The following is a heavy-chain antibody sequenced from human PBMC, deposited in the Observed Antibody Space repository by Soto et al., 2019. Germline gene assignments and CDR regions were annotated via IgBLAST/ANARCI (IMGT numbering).Heavy chain of an antibody. V-gene: IGHV4-31*03. CDR3: ATVEYRFGELIFDS. J-gene: IGHJ4*02. CDR2: IYYSGST. CDR1: GGSISSGGYY. Sequence: SETLSLTCTVSGGSISSGGYYWSWIRQHPGKGLEWIGYIYYSGSTYYNPSLKSRVTISVDTSKNQFSLKLSSVTAADTVVYYCATVEYRFGELIFDSWGQGTLVTVSS. D-gene: IGHD3-10*01.